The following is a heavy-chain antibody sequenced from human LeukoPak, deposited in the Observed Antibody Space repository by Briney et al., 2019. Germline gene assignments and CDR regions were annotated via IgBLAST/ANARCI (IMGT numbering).Heavy chain of an antibody. Sequence: ASVKVSCKASGYTFTSYDINWVRQATGQGLEWMGWMNPNSGNTGYAQKFQGRVTMTRNTSISTAYMELSSLRSEDTAVYYCARGGWGQGGKKYGMDVWGQGTTVTVSS. CDR1: GYTFTSYD. CDR3: ARGGWGQGGKKYGMDV. V-gene: IGHV1-8*01. D-gene: IGHD1-26*01. J-gene: IGHJ6*02. CDR2: MNPNSGNT.